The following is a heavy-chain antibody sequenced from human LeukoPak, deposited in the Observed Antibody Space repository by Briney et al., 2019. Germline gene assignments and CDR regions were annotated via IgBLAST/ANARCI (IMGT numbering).Heavy chain of an antibody. CDR1: GFTFSSYS. V-gene: IGHV3-48*04. Sequence: GGSLRLSCAASGFTFSSYSMNWVRQAPGKGLEWVSYISSSSSTIYYADSVKGRFTISRDNAKNSLYLQMNSLRVEDTAVYYCARENYYGSGSSPGEFDYWGQGTLVTVSS. CDR3: ARENYYGSGSSPGEFDY. D-gene: IGHD3-10*01. J-gene: IGHJ4*02. CDR2: ISSSSSTI.